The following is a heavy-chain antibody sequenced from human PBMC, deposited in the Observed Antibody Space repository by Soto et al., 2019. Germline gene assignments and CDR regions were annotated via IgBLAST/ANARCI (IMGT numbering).Heavy chain of an antibody. D-gene: IGHD4-17*01. CDR2: ISSDGTKK. CDR3: TRDMDYGDRAFGDY. V-gene: IGHV3-30-3*01. J-gene: IGHJ4*02. Sequence: QVQLVESGGGVVQPGRSVRLSCAASGFIFSSFAVYWVRQAPGKGLEWVAVISSDGTKKYYADSVKGRFTISRDNSQNTLFLQMNSLRAEDTALYYCTRDMDYGDRAFGDYWGQGTLVTVSS. CDR1: GFIFSSFA.